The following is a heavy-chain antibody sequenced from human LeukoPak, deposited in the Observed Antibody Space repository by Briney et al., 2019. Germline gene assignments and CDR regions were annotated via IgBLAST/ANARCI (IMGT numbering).Heavy chain of an antibody. Sequence: PGGSLRLSCAASGFTFRAYSMNWVRQAPGKGLEWVSTISSISHYIYYADSVKGRFTISRDNARNSLYLQMNSLRAEDTAVYYCTRDAGVEWLLEGRGFDPWGQGTLVTVSS. D-gene: IGHD3-3*01. V-gene: IGHV3-21*01. J-gene: IGHJ5*02. CDR3: TRDAGVEWLLEGRGFDP. CDR2: ISSISHYI. CDR1: GFTFRAYS.